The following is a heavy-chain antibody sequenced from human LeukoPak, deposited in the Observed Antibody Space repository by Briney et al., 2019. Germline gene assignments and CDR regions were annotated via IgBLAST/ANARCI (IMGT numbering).Heavy chain of an antibody. CDR2: INHSGST. V-gene: IGHV4-34*01. D-gene: IGHD6-13*01. Sequence: SETLSLTCAVYGGSFSGYYWSWIRQPPGKGLEWIGEINHSGSTKYNPSLKRRVTISVDTSKNQFSLKLSSVTAADTAVYYCAGGGIAAAGTTDCWGQGTLVTVSA. J-gene: IGHJ4*01. CDR1: GGSFSGYY. CDR3: AGGGIAAAGTTDC.